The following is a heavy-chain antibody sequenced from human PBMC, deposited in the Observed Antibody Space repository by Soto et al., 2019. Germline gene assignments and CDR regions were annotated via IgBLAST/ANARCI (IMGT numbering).Heavy chain of an antibody. CDR3: AASCVCCGGFNYYGMDV. J-gene: IGHJ6*02. CDR2: IYYSGST. V-gene: IGHV4-31*03. Sequence: QVQLQESGPGLVKPSQTLSLTCTVSGGSISSGGYYWSWIRQHPGKGLEWIGYIYYSGSTYYNPSLKSRVTISVDTSKNQLSLKLSSVTAADTAVYYCAASCVCCGGFNYYGMDVWGQGTTVTVSS. D-gene: IGHD2-21*01. CDR1: GGSISSGGYY.